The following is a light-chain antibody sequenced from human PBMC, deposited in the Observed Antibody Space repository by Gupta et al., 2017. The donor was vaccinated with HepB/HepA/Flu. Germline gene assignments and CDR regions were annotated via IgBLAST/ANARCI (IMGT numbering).Light chain of an antibody. CDR3: QQKGRSHLT. J-gene: IGKJ4*01. V-gene: IGKV3-20*01. CDR2: GAS. CDR1: QTVRNSY. Sequence: IVLTPSPGTLSLSPGERATLSCMASQTVRNSYVAWYQQAPGQAPRLLISGASSRATGIPDRFSGSGSGTEFTLSIIRREPEDFAMYYGQQKGRSHLTFGGGTKVDI.